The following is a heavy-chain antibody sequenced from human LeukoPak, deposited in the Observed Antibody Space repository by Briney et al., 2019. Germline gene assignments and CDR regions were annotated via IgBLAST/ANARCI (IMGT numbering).Heavy chain of an antibody. CDR3: ARDFGGYVPGDYYGMDV. D-gene: IGHD5-12*01. Sequence: PGGSLRLSCAASGFTFSSFDMHWVRQAPGKGLEWVAVIWYDGSNKYYADSVKGRFTISRDNSKNTLYLQMNSLRAEDTAVYYCARDFGGYVPGDYYGMDVWGQGTTVTVSS. CDR1: GFTFSSFD. V-gene: IGHV3-33*01. J-gene: IGHJ6*02. CDR2: IWYDGSNK.